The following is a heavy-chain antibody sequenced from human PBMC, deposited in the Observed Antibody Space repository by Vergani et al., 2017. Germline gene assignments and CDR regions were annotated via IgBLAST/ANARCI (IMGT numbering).Heavy chain of an antibody. CDR2: ISYDGSNK. V-gene: IGHV3-30*04. D-gene: IGHD6-13*01. CDR3: AREHPTGSSWYWNTYYYYYMDV. J-gene: IGHJ6*03. CDR1: GFTFSSYA. Sequence: QVQLVESGGGVVQPGRSLRLSCAASGFTFSSYAMHWGRQAPGKGLEWVAVISYDGSNKYYADSVKGRFTISRDNSKNTLYLQMNSLRAEDTAVYYCAREHPTGSSWYWNTYYYYYMDVWGKGTTVTVSS.